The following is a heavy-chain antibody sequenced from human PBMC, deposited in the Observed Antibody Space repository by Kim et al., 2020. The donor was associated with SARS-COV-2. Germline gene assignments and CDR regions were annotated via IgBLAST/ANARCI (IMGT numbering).Heavy chain of an antibody. CDR2: IKRDGSEK. Sequence: GGSLRLSCAASGFSFRSFWMTWVRQAPGKGLEWVANIKRDGSEKYYVDSVKGRCTISRDNARNALYLDINSLRTEDTAVYFCARGGSGSSNYWVTWGQGTLVTVSS. J-gene: IGHJ4*02. D-gene: IGHD2-2*01. V-gene: IGHV3-7*04. CDR3: ARGGSGSSNYWVT. CDR1: GFSFRSFW.